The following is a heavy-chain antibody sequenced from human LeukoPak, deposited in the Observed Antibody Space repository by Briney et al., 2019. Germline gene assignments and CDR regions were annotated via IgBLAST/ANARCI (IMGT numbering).Heavy chain of an antibody. V-gene: IGHV3-7*01. D-gene: IGHD6-19*01. J-gene: IGHJ4*02. CDR3: ARGSLGIAVAGTTS. Sequence: GGSLRLSCAASRFSFSSSWMSWVRQAPGKGLEGVANINQDGSETYYVDFVKGRFTISRDNAKNSLYLQMNSLRAEDTAVYYCARGSLGIAVAGTTSWGQGTLVTVSS. CDR2: INQDGSET. CDR1: RFSFSSSW.